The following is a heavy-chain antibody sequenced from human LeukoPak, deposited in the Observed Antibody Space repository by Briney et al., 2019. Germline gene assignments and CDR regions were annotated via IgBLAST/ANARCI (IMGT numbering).Heavy chain of an antibody. CDR3: ARQVDSRVYYYAY. CDR2: IYYTGST. D-gene: IGHD3-22*01. V-gene: IGHV4-59*08. CDR1: GVSISTYY. J-gene: IGHJ4*02. Sequence: PSETLSLTCTVSGVSISTYYWSWIRQPPGKGLEWIGYIYYTGSTSYNPSLKSRVTLSVDTSKSQFSLKLNSVTAADAAVYYCARQVDSRVYYYAYWGQGILVTVSS.